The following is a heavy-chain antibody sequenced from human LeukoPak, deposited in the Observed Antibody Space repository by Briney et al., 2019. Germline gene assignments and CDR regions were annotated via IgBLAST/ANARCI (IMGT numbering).Heavy chain of an antibody. CDR2: IHYSGTT. CDR1: DTSISTYY. V-gene: IGHV4-59*01. J-gene: IGHJ4*02. Sequence: PSETLPLTCTVSDTSISTYYWSWIRQPPGKGLEWIGSIHYSGTTNYSPSLKSRVTISVDTSKYQFSLKLSSVTAADTAVFYCASSSAWYTPFDYWGQGTLVTVSS. D-gene: IGHD6-19*01. CDR3: ASSSAWYTPFDY.